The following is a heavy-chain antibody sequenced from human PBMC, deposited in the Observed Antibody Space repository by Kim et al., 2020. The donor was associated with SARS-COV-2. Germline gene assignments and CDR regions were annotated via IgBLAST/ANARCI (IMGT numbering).Heavy chain of an antibody. CDR3: SMNLLLDY. J-gene: IGHJ4*02. V-gene: IGHV3-15*01. Sequence: GRSLRLSCAASGFTFSNAWMSWVRQAPGKGLEWVGRIKTKIYGETTDYAAPVKGRFTISRDDSKNTLYLQMNSLKTEDTAVYYCSMNLLLDYWGQGTLVTVSS. CDR2: IKTKIYGETT. CDR1: GFTFSNAW.